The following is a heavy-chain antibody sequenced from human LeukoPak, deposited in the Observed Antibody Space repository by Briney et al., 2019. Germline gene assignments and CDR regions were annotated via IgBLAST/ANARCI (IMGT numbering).Heavy chain of an antibody. V-gene: IGHV1-18*01. J-gene: IGHJ3*02. Sequence: ASVKVSCKASGFTFTSYGISWVRQAPGQGLEWMGWISAYNGNTNYAQKLQGRLTMTTDTSTSTDYMELRSLRSDDTAVYYRARDVSHRDAFDIWGQGTMVTVSS. D-gene: IGHD2/OR15-2a*01. CDR1: GFTFTSYG. CDR2: ISAYNGNT. CDR3: ARDVSHRDAFDI.